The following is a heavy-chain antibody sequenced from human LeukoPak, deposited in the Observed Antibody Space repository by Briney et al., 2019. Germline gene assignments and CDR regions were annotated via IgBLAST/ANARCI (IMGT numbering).Heavy chain of an antibody. V-gene: IGHV3-23*01. J-gene: IGHJ5*02. D-gene: IGHD5-12*01. Sequence: GGSLRLSCEASGFNFRIYTMNWVRQAPGRGLEWISDISSSASVTYYADSVKGRFTISRDNSKNTLYLQMNSLRAEDTAVYYCAKEGVVATLGNWFDPWGQGTLVTVSS. CDR1: GFNFRIYT. CDR3: AKEGVVATLGNWFDP. CDR2: ISSSASVT.